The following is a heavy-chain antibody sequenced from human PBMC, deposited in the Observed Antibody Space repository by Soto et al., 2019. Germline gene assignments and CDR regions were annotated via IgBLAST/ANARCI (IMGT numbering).Heavy chain of an antibody. CDR2: IYSSGRT. J-gene: IGHJ4*02. Sequence: SETLSLTCIVSGVSISSSTQYWGWIRQPPGKGLEWLASIYSSGRTYYNPPLKNRLTISVDTSKNQISLELSTMTAADAAVYCCFIHVGNYGDWAFFFWGQGSLVTVSS. CDR3: FIHVGNYGDWAFFF. V-gene: IGHV4-39*01. D-gene: IGHD4-17*01. CDR1: GVSISSSTQY.